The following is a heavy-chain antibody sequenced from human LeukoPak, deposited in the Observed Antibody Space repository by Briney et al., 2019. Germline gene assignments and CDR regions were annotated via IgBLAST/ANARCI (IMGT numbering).Heavy chain of an antibody. V-gene: IGHV3-7*01. CDR3: ARDDRGSDWLGEEDY. J-gene: IGHJ4*02. CDR2: IKQDGSEK. Sequence: PGGSLRLSCAASGFTFSRYWMSWVRQAPGKGLEWVANIKQDGSEKYYVDSVKGRFTISRYNAKNSLYLQMNSLRVEDTAVYYCARDDRGSDWLGEEDYWGQGTLVTVSS. D-gene: IGHD3-10*01. CDR1: GFTFSRYW.